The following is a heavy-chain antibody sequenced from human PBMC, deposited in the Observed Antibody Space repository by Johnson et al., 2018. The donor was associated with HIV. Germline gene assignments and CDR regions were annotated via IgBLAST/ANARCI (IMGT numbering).Heavy chain of an antibody. Sequence: QVQLVESGGGVVQPGRSLRLSCAASGFTFSSYAMHWVRQAPGKGLEWVAVISYDGNNKYYTDSVKGRFTISRDNSKNSLYLQMNSLRAEDTALYYCARDRGAIAAAVNDAFDIWGQGTMVTVSS. J-gene: IGHJ3*02. CDR2: ISYDGNNK. CDR3: ARDRGAIAAAVNDAFDI. D-gene: IGHD6-13*01. CDR1: GFTFSSYA. V-gene: IGHV3-30-3*01.